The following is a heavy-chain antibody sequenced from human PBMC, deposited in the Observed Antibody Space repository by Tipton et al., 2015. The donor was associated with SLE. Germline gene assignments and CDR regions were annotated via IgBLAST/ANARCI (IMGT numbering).Heavy chain of an antibody. D-gene: IGHD6-19*01. V-gene: IGHV4-61*01. CDR1: GGSISSSSHY. CDR2: IYYSGST. Sequence: LRLSCTVSGGSISSSSHYWSWIRQPPGKGLEWIGYIYYSGSTNYNPSLKSRVTISVDTSKNQFSLKLSSVTAADTAVYYCARVGGIAVAGTDAFDIWGQGTMVTVSS. CDR3: ARVGGIAVAGTDAFDI. J-gene: IGHJ3*02.